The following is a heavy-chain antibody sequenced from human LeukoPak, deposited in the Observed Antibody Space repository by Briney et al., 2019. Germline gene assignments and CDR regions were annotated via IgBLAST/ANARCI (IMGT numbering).Heavy chain of an antibody. CDR2: IRNKANSYTT. D-gene: IGHD3-22*01. J-gene: IGHJ4*02. CDR3: ARNYDRGVDY. CDR1: GFTFSDHY. V-gene: IGHV3-72*01. Sequence: GGSLRLSCAASGFTFSDHYMDWVRQAPGKGLEWVGRIRNKANSYTTEYAASVKGRFTISRDDSKNSVFLQMNSLKTEDTAVYYCARNYDRGVDYWGQGTPVTVSS.